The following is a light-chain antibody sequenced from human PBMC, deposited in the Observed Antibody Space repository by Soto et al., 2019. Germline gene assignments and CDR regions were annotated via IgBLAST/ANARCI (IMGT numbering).Light chain of an antibody. CDR1: QRITTY. J-gene: IGKJ2*01. V-gene: IGKV1-39*01. Sequence: IHMTQSPSSLSASVGDRITVTCRASQRITTYVNWYQLKPGEAPKLLISTSGTLQRGVPSRFSGSGSGTDFTLTITRLQPEDFATYFWQQTDSTPYTFGQGTKLEIK. CDR2: TSG. CDR3: QQTDSTPYT.